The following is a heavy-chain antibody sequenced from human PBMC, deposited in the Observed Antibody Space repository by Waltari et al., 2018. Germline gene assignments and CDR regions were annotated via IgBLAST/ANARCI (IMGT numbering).Heavy chain of an antibody. CDR2: SNSDGSST. V-gene: IGHV3-74*01. J-gene: IGHJ2*01. D-gene: IGHD4-17*01. CDR3: ARGARRTTVTTGWWYFDL. Sequence: EVQLVESGGGLVQPGGSLRLSCAASGFTYSMYWMNWVRQDPGKGLVWVSRSNSDGSSTSYAYSVKGRFTISKDNAKNTVYLQMNSLRAEDTAIYYCARGARRTTVTTGWWYFDLWGRGTLVTVSS. CDR1: GFTYSMYW.